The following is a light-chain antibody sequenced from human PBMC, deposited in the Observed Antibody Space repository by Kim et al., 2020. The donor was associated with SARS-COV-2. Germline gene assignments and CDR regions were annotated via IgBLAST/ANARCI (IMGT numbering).Light chain of an antibody. CDR1: ALPKQY. V-gene: IGLV3-25*03. CDR3: QSADSSGTYHVV. Sequence: SYELTQPPSVSVSPGQTARITCSGDALPKQYAYWYQQKPGQAPVLVIYKDSERPSGIPERFSGSSSGTTVTLTISGVQAEDEADYYCQSADSSGTYHVVF. CDR2: KDS. J-gene: IGLJ2*01.